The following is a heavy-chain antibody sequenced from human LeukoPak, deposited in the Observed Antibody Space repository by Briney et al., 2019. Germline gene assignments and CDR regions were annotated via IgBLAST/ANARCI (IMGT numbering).Heavy chain of an antibody. V-gene: IGHV1-2*02. CDR2: IHPNSGAT. CDR1: GYTFTGYY. Sequence: GASVKVSCKASGYTFTGYYIHWVRQAPGQGIEWMGWIHPNSGATGYAQNVQGRVTMTRDTSISTAYMDLSRLRSDDTAVYYCARNTAPGYGLDVWGQGTPVTVSS. D-gene: IGHD5-18*01. CDR3: ARNTAPGYGLDV. J-gene: IGHJ6*02.